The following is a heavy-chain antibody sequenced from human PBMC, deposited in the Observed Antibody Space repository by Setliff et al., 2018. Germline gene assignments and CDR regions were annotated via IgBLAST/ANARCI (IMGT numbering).Heavy chain of an antibody. V-gene: IGHV1-46*01. D-gene: IGHD6-13*01. J-gene: IGHJ4*02. CDR1: GYTLSRHY. CDR3: ARAGVAAADRKGLLEY. Sequence: ASVKVSCKATGYTLSRHYMHWARQAPGQGREWMGIINPGGGSASIVQKFQGRVTMTSDTSTSTVYMEVTGLTSEDTAVYYCARAGVAAADRKGLLEYWGQGTLVTVSS. CDR2: INPGGGSA.